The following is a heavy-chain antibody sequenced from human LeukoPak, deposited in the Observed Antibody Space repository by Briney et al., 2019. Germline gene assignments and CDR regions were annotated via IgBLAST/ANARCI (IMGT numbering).Heavy chain of an antibody. J-gene: IGHJ4*02. CDR2: ISAYNGNT. CDR1: GYTFTSYG. D-gene: IGHD6-19*01. Sequence: ASVKVSYKSSGYTFTSYGISWVRQAPGQGLEWMGWISAYNGNTNYAQKLQGRVTMTTDTSTSTAYMELRSLRSDDTAVYYCARDLGSSGSYYFDYWGQGTLVTVSS. V-gene: IGHV1-18*01. CDR3: ARDLGSSGSYYFDY.